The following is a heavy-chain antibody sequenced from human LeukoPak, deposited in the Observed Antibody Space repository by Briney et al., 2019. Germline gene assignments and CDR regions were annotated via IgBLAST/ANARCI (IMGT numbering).Heavy chain of an antibody. CDR2: INPNSGGT. Sequence: ASVKVSCKASGYTFTGYYMHWVRQAPGQGLEWMGWINPNSGGTNYAQKFQGRVTMTRDTSISTAYMELSRLRSDDTAVFYCARVTCGGDCYHFDRWGQGTLVTVSS. V-gene: IGHV1-2*02. J-gene: IGHJ4*02. CDR1: GYTFTGYY. CDR3: ARVTCGGDCYHFDR. D-gene: IGHD2-21*02.